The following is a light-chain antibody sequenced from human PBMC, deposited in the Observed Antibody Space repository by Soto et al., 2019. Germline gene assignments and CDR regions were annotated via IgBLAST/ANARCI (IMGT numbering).Light chain of an antibody. V-gene: IGKV1-5*03. CDR3: QQYNGYWT. Sequence: DIQMTQSPSTLSASVGDRVTITCRASQSISDSLAWYQQKPGKAPKLLSYEASNLKSGVPSRFSGSGSRTEYTLNISSMQPDDFASYYCQQYNGYWTFGKGTNVEIK. CDR2: EAS. J-gene: IGKJ1*01. CDR1: QSISDS.